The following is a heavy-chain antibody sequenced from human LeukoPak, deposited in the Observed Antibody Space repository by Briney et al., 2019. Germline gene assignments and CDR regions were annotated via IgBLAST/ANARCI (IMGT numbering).Heavy chain of an antibody. CDR3: AREWNAYGGYVS. CDR1: GFTFSNYS. J-gene: IGHJ4*02. D-gene: IGHD5-12*01. V-gene: IGHV3-21*01. Sequence: GGSLRLSCAASGFTFSNYSMNWVRQAPGKGLEWVSSISSSSSYIYYADSVKGRFTISRDNAKNSLYLQMNSLRAEDTAVYYCAREWNAYGGYVSWGQGTLVTVSS. CDR2: ISSSSSYI.